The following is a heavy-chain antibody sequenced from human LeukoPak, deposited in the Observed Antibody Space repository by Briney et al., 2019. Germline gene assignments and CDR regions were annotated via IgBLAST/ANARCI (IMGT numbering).Heavy chain of an antibody. CDR1: GGSFSGYY. D-gene: IGHD4-23*01. V-gene: IGHV4-34*01. CDR2: INHSGST. CDR3: ARGLPHGGNSGEWFDY. Sequence: SETLSLTCAVYGGSFSGYYWSWIRQPPGKGLEWIGEINHSGSTNYNPSLKSRVTISVDTSKNQFSLKLSSVTAADTAVYYCARGLPHGGNSGEWFDYWGQGTLVTVSS. J-gene: IGHJ4*02.